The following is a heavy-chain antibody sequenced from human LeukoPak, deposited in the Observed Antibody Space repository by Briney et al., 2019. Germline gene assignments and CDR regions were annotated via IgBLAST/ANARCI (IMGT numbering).Heavy chain of an antibody. CDR1: GGSTTGYF. D-gene: IGHD3-3*01. CDR2: VYYSGRT. Sequence: SETLSLTCTVSGGSTTGYFWTWIRQPPEKGLEWIGYVYYSGRTSYNPSLKSRVTISVDTSKNQFSLKLSSVTAADTAVYYCARHVLRFLEWLPALNWFDPWGQGTLVTVSS. CDR3: ARHVLRFLEWLPALNWFDP. V-gene: IGHV4-59*08. J-gene: IGHJ5*02.